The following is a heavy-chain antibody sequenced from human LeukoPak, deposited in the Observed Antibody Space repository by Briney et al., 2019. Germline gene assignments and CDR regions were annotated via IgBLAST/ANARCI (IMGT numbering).Heavy chain of an antibody. CDR3: ARGDYGDYGMDV. D-gene: IGHD4-17*01. J-gene: IGHJ6*02. CDR1: GGSISSSSYY. V-gene: IGHV4-39*07. CDR2: INHSGST. Sequence: SETLSLTCTVSGGSISSSSYYWSWIRQPPGKGLEWIGEINHSGSTNYNPSLKSRVTISVDTSKNQFSLKLSSVTAADTAAYYCARGDYGDYGMDVWGQGTTVTVSS.